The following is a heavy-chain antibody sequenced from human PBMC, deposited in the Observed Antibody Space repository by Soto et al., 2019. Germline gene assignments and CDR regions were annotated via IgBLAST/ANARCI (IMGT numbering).Heavy chain of an antibody. CDR2: VSHDGTER. V-gene: IGHV3-30-3*01. Sequence: SLRLSCLASGVTLTGYAMHWVRHAPGKGLEWVASVSHDGTERYAASVRGRFTISRDISKSTVFLQMGSLSGEDTAVYYCTRVGVGYSLGSGFTPWGQGTLVTVSS. D-gene: IGHD5-18*01. J-gene: IGHJ5*02. CDR1: GVTLTGYA. CDR3: TRVGVGYSLGSGFTP.